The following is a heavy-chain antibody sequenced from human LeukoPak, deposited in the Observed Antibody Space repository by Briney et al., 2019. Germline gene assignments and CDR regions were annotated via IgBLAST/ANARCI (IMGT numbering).Heavy chain of an antibody. CDR1: GDSISNNY. D-gene: IGHD6-13*01. J-gene: IGHJ5*02. Sequence: SETLSLTCTVSGDSISNNYWSWIRQPAGKGLEWIIRIHHASGNIDYNPSLKGRVTMSLDTSRNQFSLRLNSVTAADTAVYFCARHRGRNSWYNWYDAWGQGTLVTVSS. CDR2: IHHASGNI. V-gene: IGHV4-4*07. CDR3: ARHRGRNSWYNWYDA.